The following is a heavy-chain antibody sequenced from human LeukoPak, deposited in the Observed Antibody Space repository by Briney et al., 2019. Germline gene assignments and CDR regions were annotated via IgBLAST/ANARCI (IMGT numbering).Heavy chain of an antibody. V-gene: IGHV1-8*01. CDR3: ARGPQWRGDYYYMDV. CDR1: GYTFDNYD. Sequence: ASVKVPCKTSGYTFDNYDINWVRQATGQGLEWMGWMNPNSGNKGYAQKFQGRVTMTMNTSITTAYMELSSLRSEDTAVYYCARGPQWRGDYYYMDVWGRGTTVTVSS. D-gene: IGHD6-19*01. J-gene: IGHJ6*03. CDR2: MNPNSGNK.